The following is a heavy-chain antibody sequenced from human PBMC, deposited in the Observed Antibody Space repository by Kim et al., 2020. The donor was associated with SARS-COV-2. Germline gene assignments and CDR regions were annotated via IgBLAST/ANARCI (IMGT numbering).Heavy chain of an antibody. V-gene: IGHV4-31*03. CDR3: ARGHPFDY. J-gene: IGHJ4*02. CDR2: ISYSGNS. CDR1: GGSIRSGGKF. Sequence: SETLSLTCSVSGGSIRSGGKFWTWIRQHPAKGLEWIGYISYSGNSHYRPALRSRVSISLQTSENQFSLELTSVTDADTAVDFCARGHPFDYWGQGILVTV.